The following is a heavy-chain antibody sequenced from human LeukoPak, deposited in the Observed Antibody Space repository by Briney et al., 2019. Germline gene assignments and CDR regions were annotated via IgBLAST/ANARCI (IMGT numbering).Heavy chain of an antibody. Sequence: ASVKVSCEASGYTFTGYYMHWVRQAPGQGLEWMGWINPNSGGTNYAQKFQGRVTMTRDTSISTAYMELSRLRSDDTAVYYCAREDVVVVAATIQYFQHWGQGTLVTVSS. CDR1: GYTFTGYY. CDR3: AREDVVVVAATIQYFQH. CDR2: INPNSGGT. V-gene: IGHV1-2*02. D-gene: IGHD2-15*01. J-gene: IGHJ1*01.